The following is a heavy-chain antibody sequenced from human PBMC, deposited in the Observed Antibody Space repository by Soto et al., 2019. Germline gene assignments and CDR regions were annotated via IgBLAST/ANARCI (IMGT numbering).Heavy chain of an antibody. CDR3: AGEPLLWFGELLNPWAFDI. J-gene: IGHJ3*02. D-gene: IGHD3-10*01. CDR2: INSDGSST. CDR1: GFTFSSYW. Sequence: GGSLRLSCAASGFTFSSYWMHWVRQAPGKGLVWVSRINSDGSSTSYADSVKGRFTISRDNAKNTLYLQMNSLRAEDTAVYYCAGEPLLWFGELLNPWAFDIWGQGTMVTVSS. V-gene: IGHV3-74*01.